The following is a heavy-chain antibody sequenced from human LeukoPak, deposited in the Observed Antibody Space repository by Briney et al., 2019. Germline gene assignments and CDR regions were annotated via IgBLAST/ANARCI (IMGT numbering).Heavy chain of an antibody. CDR3: ASPGHGGASPHWDSDT. CDR2: FDPEDGEM. CDR1: GYTLTDLS. D-gene: IGHD1-26*01. Sequence: ASVKVSCKVSGYTLTDLSIHWVRQAPGKGLEWMGGFDPEDGEMIYAQKLQGRGTMTEGPTSDTAYIVLRSLRSDETAVEYCASPGHGGASPHWDSDTWGGSNLVTASS. J-gene: IGHJ2*01. V-gene: IGHV1-24*01.